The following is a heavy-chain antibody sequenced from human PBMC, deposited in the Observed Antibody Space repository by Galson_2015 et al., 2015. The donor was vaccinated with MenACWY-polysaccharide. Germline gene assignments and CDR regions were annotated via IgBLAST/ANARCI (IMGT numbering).Heavy chain of an antibody. CDR2: ISYDATNK. Sequence: LRLSCAASGFTFSRYAMHWVRQAPGKGLEWVAVISYDATNKYYAESVKGRFSISRDNSKNTMYVQMNDLRAEDTATYYCARDYCSRTSYDGLDVWGQGTTVTVSS. V-gene: IGHV3-30-3*01. J-gene: IGHJ6*02. CDR1: GFTFSRYA. D-gene: IGHD2-2*01. CDR3: ARDYCSRTSYDGLDV.